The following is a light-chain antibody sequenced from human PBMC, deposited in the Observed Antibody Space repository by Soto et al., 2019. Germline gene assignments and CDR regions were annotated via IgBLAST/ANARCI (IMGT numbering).Light chain of an antibody. CDR1: SSDVGGYHS. J-gene: IGLJ1*01. CDR2: DVG. V-gene: IGLV2-14*03. Sequence: QSALTQPASVSGSPGQSITISCTGTSSDVGGYHSVSWYQHHPGKAPKLILYDVGARPSGVSYRFSGSKSGNTASLTISGLQAVDEADYYYSSSTSSSTTVFGTGTQVTVL. CDR3: SSSTSSSTTV.